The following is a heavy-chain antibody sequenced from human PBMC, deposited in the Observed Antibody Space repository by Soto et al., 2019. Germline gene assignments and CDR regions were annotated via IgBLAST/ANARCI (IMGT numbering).Heavy chain of an antibody. CDR1: GFSLTTSGVG. J-gene: IGHJ4*02. CDR3: AHHPYYGLGSYCFDY. CDR2: IYWDDDK. Sequence: QITLKESGPTLVRPTQTLTLTCTFSGFSLTTSGVGVGWIRQPPGKALEWLAVIYWDDDKRYSSSLKSRLTNASDPSKSLVVLTTANMDPVDTATYYCAHHPYYGLGSYCFDYWGQGTLVTVCS. D-gene: IGHD3-10*01. V-gene: IGHV2-5*02.